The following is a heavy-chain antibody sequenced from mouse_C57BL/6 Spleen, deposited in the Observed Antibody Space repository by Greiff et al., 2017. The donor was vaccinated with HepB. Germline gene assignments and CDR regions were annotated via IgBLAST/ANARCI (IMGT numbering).Heavy chain of an antibody. Sequence: EVNLVESGGGLVKPGGSLKLSCAASGFTFSSYAMSWVRQTPEKRLEWVATISDGGSYTYYPDNVKGRFTISRDNAKNNLYLQMSHLKSEDTAMYYYARDKVSPCRNYVGYFDVWGTGTTVTVSS. J-gene: IGHJ1*03. CDR2: ISDGGSYT. CDR3: ARDKVSPCRNYVGYFDV. V-gene: IGHV5-4*03. CDR1: GFTFSSYA. D-gene: IGHD2-5*01.